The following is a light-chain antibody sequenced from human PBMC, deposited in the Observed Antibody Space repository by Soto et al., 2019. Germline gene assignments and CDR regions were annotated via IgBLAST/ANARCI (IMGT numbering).Light chain of an antibody. CDR3: PQYNSFPLT. V-gene: IGKV1-12*01. Sequence: DIPMTQSPSSVSASVGDRVTITCRASQGISSWLAWYQQKPGKAPKLLIYAASSLESGVPSRVIGSGFGTDITLTISSLQPEDFAAYYCPQYNSFPLTFGGGTKVEIK. CDR2: AAS. CDR1: QGISSW. J-gene: IGKJ4*01.